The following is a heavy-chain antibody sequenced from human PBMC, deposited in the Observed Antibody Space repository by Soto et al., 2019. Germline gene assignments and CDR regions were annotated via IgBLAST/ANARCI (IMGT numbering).Heavy chain of an antibody. J-gene: IGHJ6*02. CDR1: GGSFSAYY. V-gene: IGHV4-34*12. CDR3: ARQRPTDGRWEFANYYGMDV. D-gene: IGHD1-26*01. CDR2: IIHSEST. Sequence: LSPTCAVYGGSFSAYYWSWVRQPPGKGLEWIGEIIHSESTKYNPSLKSRVTILVDTSKNQFSLKLSSVTAADTAVYYCARQRPTDGRWEFANYYGMDVWGQGTPVTVSS.